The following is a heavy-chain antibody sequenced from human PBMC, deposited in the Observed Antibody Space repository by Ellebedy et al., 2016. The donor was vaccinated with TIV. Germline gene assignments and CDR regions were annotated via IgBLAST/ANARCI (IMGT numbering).Heavy chain of an antibody. CDR2: IKEDGSLK. J-gene: IGHJ4*02. CDR1: GFTFRSNW. V-gene: IGHV3-7*01. Sequence: GESLKISCAASGFTFRSNWMSWVRQAPGKGLELVAKIKEDGSLKYYVDAVKGRFAISRDNAKNSLYLQMNSLRAEDTAVYYCATGARSEGGYWGQGTLVTVSS. D-gene: IGHD2-15*01. CDR3: ATGARSEGGY.